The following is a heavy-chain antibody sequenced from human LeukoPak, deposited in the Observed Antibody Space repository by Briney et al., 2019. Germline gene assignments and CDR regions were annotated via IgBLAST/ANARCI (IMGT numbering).Heavy chain of an antibody. CDR3: ARGSYGGDAFDI. CDR2: IYHSGST. D-gene: IGHD4-17*01. J-gene: IGHJ3*02. CDR1: GGSISSGGYS. Sequence: PSQTLSLTCAVSGGSISSGGYSWSWLRQPPGKGLEWLGCIYHSGSTYYNPSLKSRVTISVDRSKNQFSLKLSSVTAADTAVYYCARGSYGGDAFDIWGQGTMVTVSS. V-gene: IGHV4-30-2*01.